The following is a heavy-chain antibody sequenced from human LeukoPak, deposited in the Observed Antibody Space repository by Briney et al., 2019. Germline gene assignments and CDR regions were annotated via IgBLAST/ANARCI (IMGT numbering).Heavy chain of an antibody. CDR2: INHSGST. D-gene: IGHD3-10*01. CDR3: ARAAGVFDL. J-gene: IGHJ2*01. Sequence: SETLSLTCAVSGGSISSSSTNCWTWVRQPPGKGLEWIGEINHSGSTNYNPSLKSRVTISVDTSKNQFSLKLSSVTAADTAVYYCARAAGVFDLWGRGTLVTVSS. CDR1: GGSISSSSTNC. V-gene: IGHV4-4*02.